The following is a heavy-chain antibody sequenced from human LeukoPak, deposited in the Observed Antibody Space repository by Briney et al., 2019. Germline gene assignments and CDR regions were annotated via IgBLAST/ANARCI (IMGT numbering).Heavy chain of an antibody. J-gene: IGHJ4*02. CDR1: GGSFSGYY. CDR2: INHSGST. D-gene: IGHD2-21*02. CDR3: ARWGADVHCGGDCWHY. Sequence: SETLSLTCAVYGGSFSGYYWSWLRQPPGKGLEWVGEINHSGSTNYNPSLKSRVTISVDTSKNQFSLKLSSVTAADTAVYYCARWGADVHCGGDCWHYWGQGTLVTVSS. V-gene: IGHV4-34*01.